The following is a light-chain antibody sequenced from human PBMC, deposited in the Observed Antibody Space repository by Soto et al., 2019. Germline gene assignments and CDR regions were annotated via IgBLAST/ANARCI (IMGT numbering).Light chain of an antibody. J-gene: IGLJ3*02. CDR1: SSDVGNYNF. Sequence: QSALTQPASVSGSPGQSITLSCTGTSSDVGNYNFVSWFQQNPGKAPKLMIYEGSKRPSGVSNRFSGSKSGNTASLTISGLQAEDEADYYCCSYAGSSTWVFGGGTKVTVL. V-gene: IGLV2-23*01. CDR2: EGS. CDR3: CSYAGSSTWV.